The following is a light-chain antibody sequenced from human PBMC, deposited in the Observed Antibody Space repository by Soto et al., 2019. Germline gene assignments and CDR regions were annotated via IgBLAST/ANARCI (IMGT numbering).Light chain of an antibody. V-gene: IGKV3-11*01. J-gene: IGKJ3*01. Sequence: EIVLTQSPATLSLSPGEKPTLSCRASRSVTSSLAWYQQKPGQAPRLLIYDASNRATGIPARFSGSGSGTDFTLTISSLEPEDFAVYYCQQRSNWPPVFGPGTKVDIK. CDR2: DAS. CDR1: RSVTSS. CDR3: QQRSNWPPV.